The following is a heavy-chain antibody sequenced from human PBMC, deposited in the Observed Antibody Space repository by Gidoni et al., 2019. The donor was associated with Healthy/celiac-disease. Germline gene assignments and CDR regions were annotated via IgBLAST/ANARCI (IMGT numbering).Heavy chain of an antibody. CDR2: IYYSGST. CDR3: ARGAGVAADAFDI. J-gene: IGHJ3*02. Sequence: QVQLQESGPGLVKPSETLSLTCTVSGGSISSYYWSWIRQPPGKGLEWIGYIYYSGSTNSNPSLKSRVTISVDTSKNQFSLKLSSVTAADTAVYYCARGAGVAADAFDIWGQGTMVTVSS. V-gene: IGHV4-59*01. CDR1: GGSISSYY. D-gene: IGHD6-19*01.